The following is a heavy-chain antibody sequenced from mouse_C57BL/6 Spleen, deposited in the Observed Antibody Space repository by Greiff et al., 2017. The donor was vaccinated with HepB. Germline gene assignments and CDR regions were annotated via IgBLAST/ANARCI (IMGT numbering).Heavy chain of an antibody. Sequence: EVKLVESEGGLVQPGSSMKLSCTASGFTFSDYYMAWVRQVPEKGLEWVANINYDGSSTYYLDSLKSRFIISRDNAKNILYLQMSSLKSEDIATYYCAREHDYDDLYAMDYWGQGTSVTVSS. D-gene: IGHD2-4*01. V-gene: IGHV5-16*01. CDR3: AREHDYDDLYAMDY. CDR2: INYDGSST. CDR1: GFTFSDYY. J-gene: IGHJ4*01.